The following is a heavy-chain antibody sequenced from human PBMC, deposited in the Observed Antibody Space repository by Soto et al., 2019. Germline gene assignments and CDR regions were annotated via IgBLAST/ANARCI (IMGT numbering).Heavy chain of an antibody. CDR1: GNSTTKSF. CDR2: FYGSGRT. D-gene: IGHD3-16*01. J-gene: IGHJ6*02. Sequence: QLKVNGPGQGRGNPSETRSLTGMFSGNSTTKSFWTWIGQPPGKGLEWIGYFYGSGRTNYNPSLKSRVTISVDTSKNQFSLKLDSVTAADTAVYYCARRTWGGVDVWGQGTTVTVSS. CDR3: ARRTWGGVDV. V-gene: IGHV4-59*08.